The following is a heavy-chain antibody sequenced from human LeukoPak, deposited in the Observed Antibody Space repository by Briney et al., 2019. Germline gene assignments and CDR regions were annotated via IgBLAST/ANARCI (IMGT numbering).Heavy chain of an antibody. CDR2: ISNSGSA. CDR3: ARSLSPLGDAFDI. J-gene: IGHJ3*02. CDR1: GDSMTSSNYY. Sequence: SETLSLTCTVSGDSMTSSNYYWGWIRQPPGKGLEWIGSISNSGSAYYSPSLKSRVAISADTSNNQFSLKLRSVTAADTAVHYCARSLSPLGDAFDIWGQGTMVTVSS. V-gene: IGHV4-39*01. D-gene: IGHD7-27*01.